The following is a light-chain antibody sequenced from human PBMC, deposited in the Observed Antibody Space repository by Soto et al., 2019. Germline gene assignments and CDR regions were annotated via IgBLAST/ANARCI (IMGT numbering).Light chain of an antibody. J-gene: IGKJ1*01. Sequence: DIVATQSPLSLPVTPGEPASSSCSSSQSPLHRNGFNYLDWYLQQPGQSPPLLIALGANRASGVRDRVSGCGSGTDFTLKISKVEAEEVGAYYCMQALQFPWTYGQGTKV. CDR2: LGA. CDR3: MQALQFPWT. V-gene: IGKV2-28*01. CDR1: QSPLHRNGFNY.